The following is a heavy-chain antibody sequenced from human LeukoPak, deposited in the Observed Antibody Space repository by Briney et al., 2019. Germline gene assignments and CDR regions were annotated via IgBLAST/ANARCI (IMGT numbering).Heavy chain of an antibody. Sequence: PSETLSLTCTVSGVSITRYYWSWIRQPPGKGLEWLGYISYSGSTNYNPSLKSRVTISVDTSKNQFSLKLSSVTAADTALYYCVRSPYPSENYPEFDYWGQGTLVTVSS. CDR3: VRSPYPSENYPEFDY. CDR1: GVSITRYY. J-gene: IGHJ4*02. D-gene: IGHD1-26*01. V-gene: IGHV4-59*08. CDR2: ISYSGST.